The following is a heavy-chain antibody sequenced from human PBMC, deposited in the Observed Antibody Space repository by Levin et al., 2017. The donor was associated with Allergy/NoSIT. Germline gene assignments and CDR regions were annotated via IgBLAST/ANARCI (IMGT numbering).Heavy chain of an antibody. J-gene: IGHJ4*02. CDR1: GFTFSSYW. D-gene: IGHD3-3*01. Sequence: GGSLRLSCAASGFTFSSYWMSWVRQAPGKGLEWVANIKQDGSEKYYVDSVKGRFTISRDNAKNSLYLQMNSLRAEDTAVYYCARESHLESGFLDYWGQGTLVTVSS. V-gene: IGHV3-7*01. CDR2: IKQDGSEK. CDR3: ARESHLESGFLDY.